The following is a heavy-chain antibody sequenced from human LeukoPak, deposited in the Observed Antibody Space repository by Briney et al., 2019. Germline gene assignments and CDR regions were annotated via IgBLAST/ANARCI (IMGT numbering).Heavy chain of an antibody. CDR2: ISSSGSTI. J-gene: IGHJ6*04. D-gene: IGHD5-12*01. CDR3: ARDDIVATISQAPYGMDV. CDR1: GFTISSYE. V-gene: IGHV3-48*03. Sequence: GGSLRLSCAASGFTISSYEMNWIRQAPGKGLEWVSYISSSGSTIYYADSVKGRFTISRYTAMNCMYLQMNGLRAEDTAVYYSARDDIVATISQAPYGMDVWGKGTTVTDSS.